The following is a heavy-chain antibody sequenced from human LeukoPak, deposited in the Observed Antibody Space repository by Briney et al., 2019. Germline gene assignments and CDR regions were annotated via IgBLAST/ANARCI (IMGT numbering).Heavy chain of an antibody. Sequence: KPGESLKISCKGSGYSFTNYWIGWVRQMPGKGLEWMGIIYPGDSDATYSPSFQGQVTISADKSISTAYLQWSSLKASDTAMYYCARRVPRVGNYSSHSDYWGQGTLVTVSS. D-gene: IGHD1-26*01. CDR2: IYPGDSDA. CDR1: GYSFTNYW. V-gene: IGHV5-51*01. CDR3: ARRVPRVGNYSSHSDY. J-gene: IGHJ4*02.